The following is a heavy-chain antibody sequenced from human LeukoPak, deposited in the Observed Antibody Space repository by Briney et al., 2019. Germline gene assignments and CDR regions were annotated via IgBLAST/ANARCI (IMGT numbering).Heavy chain of an antibody. V-gene: IGHV1-2*02. CDR2: LNPNSGGT. D-gene: IGHD6-13*01. CDR3: ARVDANTWYGKIDY. CDR1: GYTFTAHH. Sequence: ASVNVSCKASGYTFTAHHIHWVRQAPGQGLEWMGWLNPNSGGTNYAQKFQGRVTMTRDTSISTAYMELNSLRSDDTAVYYCARVDANTWYGKIDYWGQGTLVTVSS. J-gene: IGHJ4*02.